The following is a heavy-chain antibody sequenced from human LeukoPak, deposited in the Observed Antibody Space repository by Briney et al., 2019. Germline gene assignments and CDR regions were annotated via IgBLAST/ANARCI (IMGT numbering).Heavy chain of an antibody. J-gene: IGHJ4*02. CDR2: IYTSGST. CDR3: ARYCSSTSCYPSLNYFDY. CDR1: GGSISSYY. V-gene: IGHV4-4*07. Sequence: SETLSLTCTVSGGSISSYYWSWIRQPAGKGLGWIGRIYTSGSTNYNPSLKSRVTMSVDTSKNQFSLKLSSVTAADTAVYYCARYCSSTSCYPSLNYFDYWGQGTLVTVSS. D-gene: IGHD2-2*01.